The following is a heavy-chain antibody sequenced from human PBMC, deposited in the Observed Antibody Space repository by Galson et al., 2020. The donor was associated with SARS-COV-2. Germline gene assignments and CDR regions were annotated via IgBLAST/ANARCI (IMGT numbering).Heavy chain of an antibody. D-gene: IGHD7-27*01. J-gene: IGHJ4*02. Sequence: SGPTLVKPTQTLTLTCTFSGFSLTTNGMCVAWIRQPPGQALEWLARIDWDDDKFYSTSLKTRLTISKDTSKNQVVLTMTNVDSVDTATYYCARTRANWFDFDYWGQGTLVTVSS. CDR2: IDWDDDK. V-gene: IGHV2-70*17. CDR1: GFSLTTNGMC. CDR3: ARTRANWFDFDY.